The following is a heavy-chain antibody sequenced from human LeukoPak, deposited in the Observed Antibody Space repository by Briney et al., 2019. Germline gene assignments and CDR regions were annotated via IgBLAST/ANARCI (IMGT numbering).Heavy chain of an antibody. CDR1: GGSFSGYY. J-gene: IGHJ4*02. CDR3: ARGLGYSYGAAFNY. D-gene: IGHD5-18*01. CDR2: INHSGST. Sequence: SETLSLTCAVSGGSFSGYYWSWIRQPPGKGLEWIGEINHSGSTNYNPSLKSRVTISVDTSKNQFSLKLSSVTAADTAVYYCARGLGYSYGAAFNYRGQGTLVTVSS. V-gene: IGHV4-34*01.